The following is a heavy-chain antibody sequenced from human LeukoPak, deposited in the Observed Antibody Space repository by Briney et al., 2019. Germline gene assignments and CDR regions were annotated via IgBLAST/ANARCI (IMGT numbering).Heavy chain of an antibody. Sequence: GESLKISCKASGYTFTHQWIRWVRQMSGTGLEWMGIIYPRDSDTIYSPSFQGHVTISADTSINTAYLEWSSLEASDTAIYYCARHSDVIGAIWGQGTLVTVSS. CDR2: IYPRDSDT. D-gene: IGHD3-10*01. CDR1: GYTFTHQW. CDR3: ARHSDVIGAI. V-gene: IGHV5-51*01. J-gene: IGHJ4*02.